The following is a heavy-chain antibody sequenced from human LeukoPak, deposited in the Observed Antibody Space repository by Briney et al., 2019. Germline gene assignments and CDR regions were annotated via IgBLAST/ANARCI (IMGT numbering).Heavy chain of an antibody. Sequence: ASVKVSCKTSGYTFTGYGISWVRQAPGQGLEWMGWISTYYGNTNYAQKVQDRVTMTTDTSTSIAYMELRSLRSDDTAVYYCARDTYCSSTSCFPYYMDVWGTGTTVTVSS. CDR2: ISTYYGNT. J-gene: IGHJ6*03. CDR3: ARDTYCSSTSCFPYYMDV. D-gene: IGHD2-2*01. CDR1: GYTFTGYG. V-gene: IGHV1-18*01.